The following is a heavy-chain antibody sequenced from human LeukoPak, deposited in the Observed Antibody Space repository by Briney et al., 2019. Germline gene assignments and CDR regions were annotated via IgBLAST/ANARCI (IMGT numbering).Heavy chain of an antibody. CDR1: GGSVSSGTYY. J-gene: IGHJ4*02. CDR3: SREHDWGDFDY. Sequence: SGTLSLTCTISGGSVSSGTYYWSWIRQPPGKELEWSGYISYIGNTNYNPSLKSRVTISKDTSKNQFSLKLSSVTAADTAVYHWSREHDWGDFDYWGQGVLVTV. CDR2: ISYIGNT. D-gene: IGHD3-9*01. V-gene: IGHV4-61*01.